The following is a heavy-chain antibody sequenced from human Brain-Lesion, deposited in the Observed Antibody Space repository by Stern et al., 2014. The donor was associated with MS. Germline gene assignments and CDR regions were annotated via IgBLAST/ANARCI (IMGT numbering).Heavy chain of an antibody. CDR2: INPNTGAT. CDR3: ARRKVNTMTLDY. CDR1: GYTVSGHY. J-gene: IGHJ4*02. Sequence: VQLVQSGAEVKKPGASVTVSCTPSGYTVSGHYIDWVRQAPGQGPEWMGLINPNTGATIYAQNFRGRVTLTRDTSTTTVYLDLNRLRSDDTAVYYRARRKVNTMTLDYWGQGTLVTVSS. V-gene: IGHV1-2*06. D-gene: IGHD5-18*01.